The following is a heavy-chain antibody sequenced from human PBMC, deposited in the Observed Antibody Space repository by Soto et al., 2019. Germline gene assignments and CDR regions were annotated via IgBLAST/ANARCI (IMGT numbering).Heavy chain of an antibody. CDR2: IYHSGST. CDR3: ARAECCGGDRYSFGYCDL. J-gene: IGHJ2*01. D-gene: IGHD2-21*02. V-gene: IGHV4-30-2*01. CDR1: GGSISSGGYS. Sequence: QLQLQESGSGLVKPSQTLSLTCAVSGGSISSGGYSWSWIRQPPGKGLEWIGYIYHSGSTYYNPSLEPRGPMSVDRSKNQFSLKLSDVTAADTAVYYCARAECCGGDRYSFGYCDLWGRGTLVPVSS.